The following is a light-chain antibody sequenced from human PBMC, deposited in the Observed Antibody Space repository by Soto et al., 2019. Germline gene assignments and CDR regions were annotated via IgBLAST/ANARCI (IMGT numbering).Light chain of an antibody. V-gene: IGLV1-40*01. CDR1: SSNIGAGYD. CDR3: QSYDNSLTYV. J-gene: IGLJ1*01. Sequence: QSVLTQPPSVSGAPGQSITISCTGSSSNIGAGYDVHWYQQVPGTAPKLLIYGNNNRASGVPDRISVSKSGTSASLAISGFQAEDEADYYCQSYDNSLTYVFGTGTKVTVL. CDR2: GNN.